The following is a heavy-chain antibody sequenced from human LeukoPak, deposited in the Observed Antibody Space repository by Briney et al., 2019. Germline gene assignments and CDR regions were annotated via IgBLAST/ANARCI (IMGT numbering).Heavy chain of an antibody. V-gene: IGHV3-23*01. CDR3: ARAAFGVQWELTF. CDR2: ISGSGGST. J-gene: IGHJ4*02. Sequence: GGSLRLSCAASGFTFSSFGMSWVRQAPGKGLEWVSAISGSGGSTYYADSVKGRFTISRDNSKNTLYLQMNSLRAEDTAVYYCARAAFGVQWELTFWGQGTLVTVSS. CDR1: GFTFSSFG. D-gene: IGHD1-26*01.